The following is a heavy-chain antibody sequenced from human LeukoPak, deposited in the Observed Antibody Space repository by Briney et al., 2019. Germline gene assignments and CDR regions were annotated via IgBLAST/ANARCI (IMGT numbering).Heavy chain of an antibody. CDR2: ITASGTAM. CDR3: AKDPGKFWSGHDY. D-gene: IGHD3-3*01. V-gene: IGHV3-48*02. CDR1: GFTFSSYS. J-gene: IGHJ4*02. Sequence: GGSLRLSCAASGFTFSSYSMNWVRQAPGKGLEWVSHITASGTAMFYADSVKGRFTISRDNAKNSLYLQMNSLRDEDTAVYYCAKDPGKFWSGHDYWGQGALVTVSS.